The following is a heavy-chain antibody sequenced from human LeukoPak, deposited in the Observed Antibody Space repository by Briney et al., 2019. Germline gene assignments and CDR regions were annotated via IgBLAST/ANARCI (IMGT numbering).Heavy chain of an antibody. D-gene: IGHD6-13*01. CDR2: INPNSGGT. CDR3: ARDSGSSHPTAFDY. V-gene: IGHV1-2*02. J-gene: IGHJ4*02. CDR1: GYTFTGYY. Sequence: ASVKVSCKASGYTFTGYYMHWVRQAPGQGLEWMGWINPNSGGTNYAQKFQGRVTMTRDTSISIAYMELSRLRSDDTAVYYCARDSGSSHPTAFDYWGQGTLVTVSS.